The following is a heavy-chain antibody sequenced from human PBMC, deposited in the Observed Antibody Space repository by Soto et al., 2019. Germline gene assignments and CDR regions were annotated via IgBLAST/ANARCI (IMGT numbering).Heavy chain of an antibody. CDR3: ARDEMVVATGSRTWHYYYGMDV. CDR1: GGTFSTYA. Sequence: QVQLVQSGAEVKKPGSSVKVSCKSSGGTFSTYAISWVRQAPGQGLEWMGGIIPIFGTANYAQKFQGRVTITEDESTTPAYMELISLRSEDTAVYYCARDEMVVATGSRTWHYYYGMDVWGQGTTVTVSS. CDR2: IIPIFGTA. J-gene: IGHJ6*02. V-gene: IGHV1-69*12. D-gene: IGHD2-15*01.